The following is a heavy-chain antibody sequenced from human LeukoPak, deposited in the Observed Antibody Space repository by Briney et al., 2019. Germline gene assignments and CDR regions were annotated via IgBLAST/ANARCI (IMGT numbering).Heavy chain of an antibody. CDR3: AELGITMIGGV. J-gene: IGHJ6*04. CDR2: IWYDEITK. D-gene: IGHD3-10*02. V-gene: IGHV3-30*02. Sequence: GGSLRLSCVASGFTFRSYGIHWVRQAPGKGLEWLAFIWYDEITKNYADSVKGRFTISRDNSKNTLYVQMNSLRAEDTAVYYCAELGITMIGGVWGKGTTVTISS. CDR1: GFTFRSYG.